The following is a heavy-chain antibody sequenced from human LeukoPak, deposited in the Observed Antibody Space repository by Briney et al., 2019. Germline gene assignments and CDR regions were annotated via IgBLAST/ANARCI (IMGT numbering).Heavy chain of an antibody. CDR1: GFTFSKNA. D-gene: IGHD3-22*01. CDR2: ISGSGGST. V-gene: IGHV3-23*01. CDR3: ARDRDYYDSSGAGYYMDV. Sequence: GGSLRLSCAASGFTFSKNAMTWVRQAPGKGLEWVSAISGSGGSTFYADSVKGRFTISRDNSKNTLYLQMNSLRGEDTAVYYCARDRDYYDSSGAGYYMDVWGKGTTVTVSS. J-gene: IGHJ6*03.